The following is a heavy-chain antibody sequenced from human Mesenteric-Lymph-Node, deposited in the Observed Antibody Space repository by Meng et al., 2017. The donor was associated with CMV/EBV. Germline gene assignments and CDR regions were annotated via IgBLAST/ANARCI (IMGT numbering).Heavy chain of an antibody. V-gene: IGHV1-2*06. CDR3: ARESDYTSGSYIYV. J-gene: IGHJ4*02. Sequence: KASGYTFTGYYLHWVRQAPGQGLEWMGRINPNSGDTSYAQKFQGRVTMTRDTSISTAYMELSRLRSDDTAVYYCARESDYTSGSYIYVWGQGALVTVSS. CDR1: GYTFTGYY. D-gene: IGHD3-10*01. CDR2: INPNSGDT.